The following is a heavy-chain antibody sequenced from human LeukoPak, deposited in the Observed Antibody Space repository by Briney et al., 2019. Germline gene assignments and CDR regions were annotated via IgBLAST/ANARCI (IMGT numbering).Heavy chain of an antibody. CDR2: ISYDGSNK. CDR1: GFTFSSYA. V-gene: IGHV3-30*04. J-gene: IGHJ3*01. D-gene: IGHD2-21*02. Sequence: GGSLRLSCAASGFTFSSYAMHWVRQAPGKGLEWVAVISYDGSNKYYADSVKGRFTISRDNSKNTLYLQMNSLRAEDTAVYYCAKDRGRYCGGDCYSYDFWGQGTMVTVSS. CDR3: AKDRGRYCGGDCYSYDF.